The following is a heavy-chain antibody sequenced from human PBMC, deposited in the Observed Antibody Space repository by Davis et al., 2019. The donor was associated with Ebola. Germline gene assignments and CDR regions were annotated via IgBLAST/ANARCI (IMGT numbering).Heavy chain of an antibody. Sequence: PGGSLRLSCAASGFTFSSYSMNWVRQAPGKGLEWVSSIYSVSIYIYYADSVKGRFTISRDNAKNSLYLQMDSLRAEDTAVYYCAKDGWELRDWGQGTLVTVSS. V-gene: IGHV3-21*01. J-gene: IGHJ4*02. D-gene: IGHD1-26*01. CDR3: AKDGWELRD. CDR1: GFTFSSYS. CDR2: IYSVSIYI.